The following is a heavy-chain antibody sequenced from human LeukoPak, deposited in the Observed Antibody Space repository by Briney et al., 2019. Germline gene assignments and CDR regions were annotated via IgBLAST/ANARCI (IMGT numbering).Heavy chain of an antibody. CDR2: ISYDGSNK. Sequence: PGGSLRLSCAASGFTFSSYGMHWVRQAPGKGLEWVAVISYDGSNKYYADSVKGRFTISRDNSKNTLYLQMNSLRAEDTAVYYCAKDLRIVVVPAATYGMDVWGKETTVTVSS. CDR3: AKDLRIVVVPAATYGMDV. J-gene: IGHJ6*04. D-gene: IGHD2-2*01. V-gene: IGHV3-30*18. CDR1: GFTFSSYG.